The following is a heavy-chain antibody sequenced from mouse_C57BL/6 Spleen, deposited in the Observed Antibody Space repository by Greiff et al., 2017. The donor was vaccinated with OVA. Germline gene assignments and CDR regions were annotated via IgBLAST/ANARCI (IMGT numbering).Heavy chain of an antibody. CDR3: ARYGHLTVGYYFDY. D-gene: IGHD1-1*01. J-gene: IGHJ2*01. Sequence: VQLQQSGAELVKPGASVKISCKASGYALSSYWMTWVKPRPGKGLEWIGQIYPGDGDTNYNGKFKGKATLTAEKAASAAYRQLSSLTSEDSAVYCCARYGHLTVGYYFDYWGQGTTLTVSS. V-gene: IGHV1-80*01. CDR2: IYPGDGDT. CDR1: GYALSSYW.